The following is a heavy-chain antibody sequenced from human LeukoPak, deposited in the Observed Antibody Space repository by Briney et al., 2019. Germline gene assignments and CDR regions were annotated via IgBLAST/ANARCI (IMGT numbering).Heavy chain of an antibody. CDR2: IYYSGNT. V-gene: IGHV4-39*01. J-gene: IGHJ4*02. CDR1: GFTLSSYW. CDR3: ARQTGSGLFILP. D-gene: IGHD3/OR15-3a*01. Sequence: PGGSLRLSCAASGFTLSSYWMHWIRQPPGKGLEWIGSIYYSGNTYYNASLKSRVSISIDTSKNQFSLRLTSVTAADTAVYYCARQTGSGLFILPGGQGTLVTVSS.